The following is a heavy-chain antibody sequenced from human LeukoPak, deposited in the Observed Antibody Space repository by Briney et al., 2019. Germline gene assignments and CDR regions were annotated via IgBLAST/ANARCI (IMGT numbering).Heavy chain of an antibody. D-gene: IGHD3-3*01. V-gene: IGHV3-7*01. J-gene: IGHJ3*02. CDR2: IKQDGSEK. CDR3: ARERGLRYYDFWSGYNDAFDI. Sequence: GGSLRLSCAASGFTFSSYAMSWVRQAPGKGLEWVANIKQDGSEKYYVDSVKGRFTISRDNAKNSLYLQMNSLRAEDTAVYYCARERGLRYYDFWSGYNDAFDIWGQGTMVTVSS. CDR1: GFTFSSYA.